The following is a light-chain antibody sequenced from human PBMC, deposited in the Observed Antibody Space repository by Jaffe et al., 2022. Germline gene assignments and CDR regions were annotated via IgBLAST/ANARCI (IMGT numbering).Light chain of an antibody. CDR1: SSDVGGYNY. CDR2: EVS. J-gene: IGLJ1*01. CDR3: SSYTSSSTGGV. V-gene: IGLV2-14*01. Sequence: QSALTQPASVSGSPGQSITISCTGTSSDVGGYNYVSWYQQHPGKAPKLMIYEVSNRPSGVSNRFSGSKSGNTASLTISGLQAEDEADYYCSSYTSSSTGGVFGTGTKVTVL.